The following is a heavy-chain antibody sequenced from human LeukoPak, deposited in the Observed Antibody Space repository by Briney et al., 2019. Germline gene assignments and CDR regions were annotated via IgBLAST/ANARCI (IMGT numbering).Heavy chain of an antibody. CDR2: IYSGGST. V-gene: IGHV3-66*02. CDR1: GFTVSSNY. Sequence: GGSLRLSCAASGFTVSSNYMSWVRQAPGKGLEWVSVIYSGGSTYYADSVKGRFTISRDNSKNTLYLQMNSLSAEDTAVYYCARDSTIFGVVVALDVWGKGTTVTVSS. J-gene: IGHJ6*04. D-gene: IGHD3-3*01. CDR3: ARDSTIFGVVVALDV.